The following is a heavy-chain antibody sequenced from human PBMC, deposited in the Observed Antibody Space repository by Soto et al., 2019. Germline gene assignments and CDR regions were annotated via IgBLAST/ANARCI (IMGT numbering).Heavy chain of an antibody. CDR3: ARQMYSSSWIPYFDY. Sequence: SETLSLTCAVYGGSFSGYYWSWIRQPPGKGLEWIGEINHSGSTNYNPSLKSRVTISVDTSKNQFSLKLSSVTAADTAVYYCARQMYSSSWIPYFDYWGQGTLVTVSS. V-gene: IGHV4-34*01. D-gene: IGHD6-13*01. CDR1: GGSFSGYY. J-gene: IGHJ4*02. CDR2: INHSGST.